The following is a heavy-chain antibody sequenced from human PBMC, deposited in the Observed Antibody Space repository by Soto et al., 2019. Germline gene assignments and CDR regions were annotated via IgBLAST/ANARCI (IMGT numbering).Heavy chain of an antibody. CDR2: IKQDGSEK. Sequence: GGSLRLSCAASGFTFSSYWMSWVRQAPGKGLEWVANIKQDGSEKYYVDSVKGRFTISRDNAKNSLYLQMNSLRAEDTAVYYCARALPEWELLLDAFDIWGQGTMVTVSS. CDR1: GFTFSSYW. V-gene: IGHV3-7*01. D-gene: IGHD1-26*01. J-gene: IGHJ3*02. CDR3: ARALPEWELLLDAFDI.